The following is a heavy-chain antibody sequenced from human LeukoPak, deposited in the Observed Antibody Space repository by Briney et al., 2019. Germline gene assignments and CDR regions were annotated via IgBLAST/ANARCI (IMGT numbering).Heavy chain of an antibody. CDR3: ARGSGSYSYNYYYYYGMDV. CDR2: ISAYNGNT. V-gene: IGHV1-18*01. D-gene: IGHD3-10*01. J-gene: IGHJ6*02. Sequence: ASVKVSCKAPGYTFTSYGISWVRQAPGQGLEWMGWISAYNGNTNYAQKLQGRVTMTTDTSTSTAYMELRSLRSDDTAVYYCARGSGSYSYNYYYYYGMDVWGQGTTVTVSS. CDR1: GYTFTSYG.